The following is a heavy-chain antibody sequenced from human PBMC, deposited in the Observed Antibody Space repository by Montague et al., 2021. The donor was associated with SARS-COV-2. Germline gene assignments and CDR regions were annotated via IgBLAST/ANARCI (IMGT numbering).Heavy chain of an antibody. CDR1: GGSLSGFY. V-gene: IGHV4-34*01. Sequence: SETLSLTCAVYGGSLSGFYWTWIRQAPGKGLEWVGEITHGGSTSCSPALKSRLTISLDTSKNQFSLKLDTVTAADTATYYCARSHDYRGNGYFDSWGQGALVIVSS. D-gene: IGHD4-23*01. CDR3: ARSHDYRGNGYFDS. CDR2: ITHGGST. J-gene: IGHJ4*02.